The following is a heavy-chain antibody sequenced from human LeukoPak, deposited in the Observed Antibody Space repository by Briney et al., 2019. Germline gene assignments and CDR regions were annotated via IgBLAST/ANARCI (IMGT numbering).Heavy chain of an antibody. CDR3: ARGGTYLFDY. CDR2: TYYRSKWYN. CDR1: GDSVSSNSAV. J-gene: IGHJ4*02. D-gene: IGHD1-26*01. V-gene: IGHV6-1*01. Sequence: SQTLSLTCAISGDSVSSNSAVWNWIRQSPSRGLEWLGRTYYRSKWYNDYAVSVKSRITIDPDTSKDQFSLQLNSVTAEDTAVYYCARGGTYLFDYWGQGTLVTVSS.